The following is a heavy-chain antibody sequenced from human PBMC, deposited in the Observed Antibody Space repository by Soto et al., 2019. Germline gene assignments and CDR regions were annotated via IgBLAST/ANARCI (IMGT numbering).Heavy chain of an antibody. Sequence: PGGSLRLSCSASGFTFSSYAMHWVRQAPGKGLEWVAVISYDGSNKYYADSVKGRFTISRDNSKNTLYLQMNSLRAEDTAVYYCARTTAMVNPFDYWGQGTLVTVSS. CDR1: GFTFSSYA. D-gene: IGHD5-18*01. CDR3: ARTTAMVNPFDY. J-gene: IGHJ4*02. V-gene: IGHV3-30-3*01. CDR2: ISYDGSNK.